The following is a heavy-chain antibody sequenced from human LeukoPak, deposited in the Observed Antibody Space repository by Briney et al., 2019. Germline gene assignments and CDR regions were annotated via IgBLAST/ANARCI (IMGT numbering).Heavy chain of an antibody. J-gene: IGHJ5*02. CDR3: ARAYYCSSTSCPGGSNWFDT. V-gene: IGHV3-66*01. Sequence: PGGSLRLSCAASGFTVSSNYMSWVRQAPGKGLEWVSVIYSGGSTYYADSVKGRFTISRDNSKNTLYLQMNSLRAEDTAVYYCARAYYCSSTSCPGGSNWFDTWGQGTLVTASS. CDR2: IYSGGST. CDR1: GFTVSSNY. D-gene: IGHD2-2*01.